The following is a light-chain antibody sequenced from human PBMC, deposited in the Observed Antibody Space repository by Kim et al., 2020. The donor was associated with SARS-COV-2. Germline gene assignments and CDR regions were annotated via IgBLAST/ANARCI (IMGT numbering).Light chain of an antibody. CDR2: ATS. V-gene: IGKV1-27*01. J-gene: IGKJ1*01. Sequence: IQMTQSPSSLSASVGDEVTITCRASQDISNYLAWYQQKPGKAPKLLMYATSTLQSGVPSRFRGSRSGTDFTLIITRLQPEDVATYYCQKYDSATWTFGQGTKVDIK. CDR3: QKYDSATWT. CDR1: QDISNY.